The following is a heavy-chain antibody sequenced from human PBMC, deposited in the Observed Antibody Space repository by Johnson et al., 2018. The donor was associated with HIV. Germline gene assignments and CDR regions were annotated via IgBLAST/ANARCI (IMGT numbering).Heavy chain of an antibody. J-gene: IGHJ3*02. CDR1: GFTFSSYG. V-gene: IGHV3-30*18. Sequence: QEQLVESGGGVVQPGRSLRLSCAASGFTFSSYGMHWVRQAPGKGLEWVAVISYDGSNKYYADSVKGRFNISRDNSKNALYLQMNSLRAEDTAVYYCAKPPSMGADGFDIWGQGTLVTVSS. CDR3: AKPPSMGADGFDI. D-gene: IGHD3-16*01. CDR2: ISYDGSNK.